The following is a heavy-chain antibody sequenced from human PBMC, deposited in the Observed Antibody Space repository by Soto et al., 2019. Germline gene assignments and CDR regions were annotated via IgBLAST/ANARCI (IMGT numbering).Heavy chain of an antibody. Sequence: QVHLVQSGAEVKKPGASVKVSCKDSGYTFTSYGITWVRQAPGQGLEWMGWISAHNGNTDYAQKLQGRVIVTRDTSTSTADMELRSLISDDTAVYYCARGRYGDYWGQGALVTGSS. CDR1: GYTFTSYG. CDR3: ARGRYGDY. V-gene: IGHV1-18*01. CDR2: ISAHNGNT. J-gene: IGHJ4*02. D-gene: IGHD1-1*01.